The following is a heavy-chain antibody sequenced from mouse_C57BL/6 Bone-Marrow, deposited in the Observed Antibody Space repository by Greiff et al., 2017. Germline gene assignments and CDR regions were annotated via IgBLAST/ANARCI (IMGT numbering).Heavy chain of an antibody. V-gene: IGHV14-3*01. CDR3: ARWSAFAY. CDR2: IDPANGNT. CDR1: GFTFKNTY. Sequence: EVQLQQSVAELVRPGASVKLSCTASGFTFKNTYMHWVKQRPEQGLEWIGRIDPANGNTKYAPKFKGKATMTADTSSTTAYLQLSSLTSEDTAFYYCARWSAFAYWGQGTLVTVSA. J-gene: IGHJ3*01.